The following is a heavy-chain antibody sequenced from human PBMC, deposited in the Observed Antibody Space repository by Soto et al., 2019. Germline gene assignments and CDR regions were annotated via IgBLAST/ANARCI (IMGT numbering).Heavy chain of an antibody. CDR3: AKDKPHGQGGDY. Sequence: EVQLLESGGGLVQPGGSLRLSCAASGFTFSSYAMSWVRQAPGKGLEWVSAISGSGGSTYYADSVKGRFTISRDNSKNTLYLQMNSLRAEDTSVYYRAKDKPHGQGGDYWGQGTLVTVSS. J-gene: IGHJ4*02. D-gene: IGHD3-16*01. CDR2: ISGSGGST. V-gene: IGHV3-23*01. CDR1: GFTFSSYA.